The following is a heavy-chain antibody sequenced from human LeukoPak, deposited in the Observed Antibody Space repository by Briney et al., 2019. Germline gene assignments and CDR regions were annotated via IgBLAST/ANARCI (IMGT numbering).Heavy chain of an antibody. CDR3: AKDMNPGGTSFDY. V-gene: IGHV3-9*01. Sequence: PGGSLRLSCAASGFTFGDYAMSWVRQAPGKGLEWISIISWNSGRRTYADSVKGRFTISRDNAKNSLCLQMNSLTPEDTALYYCAKDMNPGGTSFDYWGQGTLVTVSS. CDR1: GFTFGDYA. D-gene: IGHD4-23*01. CDR2: ISWNSGRR. J-gene: IGHJ4*02.